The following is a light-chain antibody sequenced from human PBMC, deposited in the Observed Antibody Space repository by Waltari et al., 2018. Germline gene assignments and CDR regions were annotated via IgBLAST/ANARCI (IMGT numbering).Light chain of an antibody. J-gene: IGLJ7*01. V-gene: IGLV1-51*02. Sequence: QSVLTQPPSVSAAPGQRVTISCSGGSSNIGNNYVSWYRQFPGTAPNLLIYENTERPSGIPGRFSGSKPGTSATLDITGLQAGDEADYYCGTWDSSLSGAVFGGGTHLTVL. CDR1: SSNIGNNY. CDR2: ENT. CDR3: GTWDSSLSGAV.